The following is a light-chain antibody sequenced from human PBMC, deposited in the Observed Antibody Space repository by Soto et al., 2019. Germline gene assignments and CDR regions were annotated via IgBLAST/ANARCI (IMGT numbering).Light chain of an antibody. Sequence: EIVLTQSPGTLSLSPGERATLSCRASQSVSSNLAWYQQKPGQAPRVLISGASSRATGIPDRFSGSGSGTDFTLTISRLEPEDFAVFYCQQYGSSQFTFGHETRMEMK. V-gene: IGKV3-20*01. CDR3: QQYGSSQFT. J-gene: IGKJ5*01. CDR2: GAS. CDR1: QSVSSN.